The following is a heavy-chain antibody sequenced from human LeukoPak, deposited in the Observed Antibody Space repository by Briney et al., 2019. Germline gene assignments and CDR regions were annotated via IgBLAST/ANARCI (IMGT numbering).Heavy chain of an antibody. J-gene: IGHJ3*02. D-gene: IGHD6-19*01. CDR1: GLIFSSYS. CDR3: ARSGSGWQSGHDAFDI. Sequence: GGSLRLSCAASGLIFSSYSMNWVRQAPGKGLEWVSSISSSSSYIYYADSVKGRVTISRDNAKNSLYLQMNSLRAEDTAVYYCARSGSGWQSGHDAFDIWGQGTMVTVSS. CDR2: ISSSSSYI. V-gene: IGHV3-21*01.